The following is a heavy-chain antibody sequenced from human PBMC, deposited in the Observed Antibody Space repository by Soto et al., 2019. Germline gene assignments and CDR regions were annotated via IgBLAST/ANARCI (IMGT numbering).Heavy chain of an antibody. Sequence: PSETLSLTCTVSGDSISSSGYYWGWIRQPPGKGLEWIGSIFYRGYSYYNPSLKSRVTISVDTSKNQFSLKLSSVTAADTAAYYCARQGRAAAGRYYFDYWGQGTLVTVSS. V-gene: IGHV4-39*01. D-gene: IGHD6-13*01. CDR1: GDSISSSGYY. J-gene: IGHJ4*02. CDR2: IFYRGYS. CDR3: ARQGRAAAGRYYFDY.